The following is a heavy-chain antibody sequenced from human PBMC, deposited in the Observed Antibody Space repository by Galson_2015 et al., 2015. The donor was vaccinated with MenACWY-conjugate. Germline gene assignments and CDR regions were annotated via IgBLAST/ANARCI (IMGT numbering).Heavy chain of an antibody. CDR1: GFSLSTSGMC. V-gene: IGHV2-70*01. Sequence: PALVKPTQTLTLTCTFSGFSLSTSGMCVSWIRQPPGKALEWLALIDWDDDKYYSTSLKTRLTISKDTSKNQVVLTMTNMDPVDTATYYCARVRDGYNLYYFDYWGQGTLVTVSS. CDR2: IDWDDDK. D-gene: IGHD5-24*01. J-gene: IGHJ4*02. CDR3: ARVRDGYNLYYFDY.